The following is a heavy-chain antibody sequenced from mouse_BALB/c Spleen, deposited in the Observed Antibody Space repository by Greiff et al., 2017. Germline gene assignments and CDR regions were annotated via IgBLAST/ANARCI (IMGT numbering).Heavy chain of an antibody. CDR3: ARRGLGDYFDY. D-gene: IGHD4-1*01. CDR2: INSNGGST. CDR1: GFTFSSYY. V-gene: IGHV5-6-2*01. Sequence: EVKLMESGGGLVKLGGSLKLSCAASGFTFSSYYMSWVRQTPEKRRELVAAINSNGGSTYYPDTVKGRFTISRDNAKNTLYLQMSSLKSEDTALYYCARRGLGDYFDYWGQGTTLTVSS. J-gene: IGHJ2*01.